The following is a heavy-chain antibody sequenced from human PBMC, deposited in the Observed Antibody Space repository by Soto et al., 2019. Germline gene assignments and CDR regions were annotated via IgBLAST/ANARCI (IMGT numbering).Heavy chain of an antibody. CDR2: IIGSGGTT. CDR1: GFIFRNYV. CDR3: AKRPLELHMYDY. D-gene: IGHD1-7*01. Sequence: EVQLSESGGGLVQPGGSLRLSCTASGFIFRNYVMTWVRQAPGKGLAWVSSIIGSGGTTYYTESVKGRFTISRNNSKNPLFLQINSLRAEDTAVYYCAKRPLELHMYDYWGQGTLVTVSS. V-gene: IGHV3-23*01. J-gene: IGHJ4*02.